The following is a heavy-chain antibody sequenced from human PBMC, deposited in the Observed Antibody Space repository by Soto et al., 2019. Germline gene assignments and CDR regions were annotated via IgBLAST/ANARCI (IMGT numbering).Heavy chain of an antibody. CDR2: IVPMFDAA. J-gene: IGHJ5*02. Sequence: QAPLVQSGAEVKKPGSSVKVSCKASGDTFSTSSINWVRQAPGQGLEWMGGIVPMFDAADYAQKFQGRVTITADELPSTAYLELSSLRSDDTAIYYCATIGERSWFDPWGQGTLVIVSS. D-gene: IGHD3-10*01. V-gene: IGHV1-69*01. CDR3: ATIGERSWFDP. CDR1: GDTFSTSS.